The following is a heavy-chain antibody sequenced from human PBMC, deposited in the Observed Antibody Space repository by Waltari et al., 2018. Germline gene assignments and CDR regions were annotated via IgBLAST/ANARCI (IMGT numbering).Heavy chain of an antibody. CDR1: GCTFTSYD. Sequence: QVQLVQSGAEVKKPGASVKVSCQASGCTFTSYDISWVRQAAGQGLEWSGWMNPNSGNTGYAQKFQGRVTMTRNTSISTAYMELSSLSSEDTAVYYCARGLKRSAGFDYWGQGTLVTVSS. V-gene: IGHV1-8*01. CDR2: MNPNSGNT. CDR3: ARGLKRSAGFDY. D-gene: IGHD1-1*01. J-gene: IGHJ4*02.